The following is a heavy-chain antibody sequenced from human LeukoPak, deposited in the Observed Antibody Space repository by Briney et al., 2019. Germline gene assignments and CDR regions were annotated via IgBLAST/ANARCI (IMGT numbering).Heavy chain of an antibody. CDR1: GFTFSSYS. CDR2: ISSSSSYI. V-gene: IGHV3-21*01. J-gene: IGHJ4*02. CDR3: ARDSLRYFDWLFHAPDY. D-gene: IGHD3-9*01. Sequence: GGSLRLSCAASGFTFSSYSMNWVRQAPGKGLEWVSSISSSSSYIYYADSVKDRFTISRDNAKNSLYLQMNSLRAEDTAVYYCARDSLRYFDWLFHAPDYWGQGTLVTVSS.